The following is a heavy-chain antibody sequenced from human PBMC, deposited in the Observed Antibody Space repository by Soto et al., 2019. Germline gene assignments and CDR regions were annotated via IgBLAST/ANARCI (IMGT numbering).Heavy chain of an antibody. D-gene: IGHD6-6*01. CDR3: ARERPDGARLDP. CDR2: IYYSGST. J-gene: IGHJ5*02. CDR1: GGSISSGDYY. Sequence: QVQLQESGPGLVKPSQTLSLTCTVSGGSISSGDYYWSWIRQPPGKGLEGIGYIYYSGSTHYNPSLKSRVTISVDTSKNQFSLKPSSVTAAYTAVYYCARERPDGARLDPWGQGTLVTVSS. V-gene: IGHV4-30-4*01.